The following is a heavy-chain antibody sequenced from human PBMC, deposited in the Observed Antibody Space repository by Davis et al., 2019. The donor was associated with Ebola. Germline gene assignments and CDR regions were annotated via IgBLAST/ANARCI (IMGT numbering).Heavy chain of an antibody. J-gene: IGHJ4*02. Sequence: SVKVSCKTSGDTFGEYGYNWVRQAPGQRLEWMGRVLPILGATNHAQNFQGRVTITADKSTYTVYMELSSLRSEDTAVYYCARGILAEGLDSWGQGTLVSVSS. D-gene: IGHD5-18*01. CDR1: GDTFGEYG. V-gene: IGHV1-69*04. CDR3: ARGILAEGLDS. CDR2: VLPILGAT.